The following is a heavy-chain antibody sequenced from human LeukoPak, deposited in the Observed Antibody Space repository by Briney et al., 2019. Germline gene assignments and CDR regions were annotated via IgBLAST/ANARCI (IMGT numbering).Heavy chain of an antibody. CDR2: ISGSGGST. V-gene: IGHV3-23*01. J-gene: IGHJ4*02. CDR3: AKVGGGYQLLYDYFDY. Sequence: GGSLRLSCAASGFTFSSYAMSWVRQAPGKGLEWVSAISGSGGSTYYADSVKGRFTISRDNSKNTLYLQMNSLRAEDTAVYYCAKVGGGYQLLYDYFDYWGQGTLVTASS. CDR1: GFTFSSYA. D-gene: IGHD2-2*02.